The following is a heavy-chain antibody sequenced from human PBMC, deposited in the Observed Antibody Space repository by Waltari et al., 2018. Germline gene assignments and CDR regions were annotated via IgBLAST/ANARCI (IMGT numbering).Heavy chain of an antibody. CDR2: MDPNTGGT. CDR3: ARDLYDSRVPGDYFDY. J-gene: IGHJ4*02. Sequence: QVHLVQSGAEVRKPGASVKVSCKGSGYTFSGYYIQWLRQDPGQGLEWMGWMDPNTGGTKLAQKFQGRVTMTRDTSINTVYMELSSLGSDDTAIYYCARDLYDSRVPGDYFDYWGQGTLVTVSS. V-gene: IGHV1-2*02. CDR1: GYTFSGYY. D-gene: IGHD3-16*01.